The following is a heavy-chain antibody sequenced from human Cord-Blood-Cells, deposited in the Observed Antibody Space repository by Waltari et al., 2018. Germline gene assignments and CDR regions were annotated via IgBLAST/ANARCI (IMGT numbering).Heavy chain of an antibody. CDR2: IYYSGST. CDR3: ARHDTMVRGVIIDY. J-gene: IGHJ4*02. Sequence: QLQLQESGPGLVKPSETLSLTCTVSGGPISSSSYYWGWIRQPPGKGLEWIGSIYYSGSTYYNPSLKSRVTISVDTSKNQFSLKLSSVTAADTAVYYCARHDTMVRGVIIDYWGQGTLVTVSS. V-gene: IGHV4-39*01. D-gene: IGHD3-10*01. CDR1: GGPISSSSYY.